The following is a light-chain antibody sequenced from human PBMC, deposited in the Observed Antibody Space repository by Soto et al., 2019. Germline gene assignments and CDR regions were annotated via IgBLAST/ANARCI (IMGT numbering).Light chain of an antibody. Sequence: EIVMTQSPATLSVSPGERITISCRASQTVGSNLAWYQQKPGQAPRLLIFGASTRATGIPARFSGSGSGTEFTLIISSLQSEDFALYFCQQYNNWPLTFGQGTKVDIK. CDR1: QTVGSN. CDR2: GAS. CDR3: QQYNNWPLT. J-gene: IGKJ1*01. V-gene: IGKV3-15*01.